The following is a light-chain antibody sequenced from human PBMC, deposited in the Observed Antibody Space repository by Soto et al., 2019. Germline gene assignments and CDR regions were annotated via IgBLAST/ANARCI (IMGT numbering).Light chain of an antibody. CDR3: QQSYSTSWT. J-gene: IGKJ1*01. Sequence: DIQMTQSPSSLSASVGDRVTITCRASQSISSYLNWYQQKPGKAPKLLIYAASSLQSGVPSRFCGSGSGTDFTLTISSLQPEDFATYYCQQSYSTSWTFGQGTKWIS. CDR2: AAS. V-gene: IGKV1-39*01. CDR1: QSISSY.